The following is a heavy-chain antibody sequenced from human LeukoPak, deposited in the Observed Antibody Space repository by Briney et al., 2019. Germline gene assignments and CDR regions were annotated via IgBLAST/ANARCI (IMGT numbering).Heavy chain of an antibody. Sequence: PSETLSLTCTVSGGSISSYYWSWIRQPPGKGLEWIGYIYYNGGTNYNPSLKSRVTISVDTSKNQFSLKLSSVTAADTAVYYCVRGSSSTWFDTGSLDRWGQGTLVTVSS. CDR2: IYYNGGT. D-gene: IGHD6-13*01. CDR1: GGSISSYY. V-gene: IGHV4-59*01. CDR3: VRGSSSTWFDTGSLDR. J-gene: IGHJ5*02.